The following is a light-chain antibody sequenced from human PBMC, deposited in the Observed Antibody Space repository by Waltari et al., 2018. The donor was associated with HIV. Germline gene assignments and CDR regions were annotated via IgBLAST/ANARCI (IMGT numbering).Light chain of an antibody. CDR2: QDT. Sequence: SYDLIQPPSVSMSPGQTASITCSGDKLETNNVFWYQQKPGQSPVLHIYQDTKRPSGIPVRFSGSNPGNAATLTISGTQAMDEADYYCQAWDSSAAVVFGGGTKLPVL. V-gene: IGLV3-1*01. J-gene: IGLJ2*01. CDR3: QAWDSSAAVV. CDR1: KLETNN.